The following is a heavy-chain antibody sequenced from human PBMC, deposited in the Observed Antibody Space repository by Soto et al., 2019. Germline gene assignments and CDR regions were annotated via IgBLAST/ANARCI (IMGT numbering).Heavy chain of an antibody. CDR1: GFTFSIYA. J-gene: IGHJ3*01. CDR3: AISSGYGGGVDV. D-gene: IGHD5-12*01. Sequence: EKQLVESGGALAQPGGSLRLSCVGSGFTFSIYALTWVRQAPGKGLEWVSLITNNGDTTFFGDSVKGRFSISRDNSKNPRYLQLEIFRGAEAAVDYCAISSGYGGGVDVCGQGTMVAVSS. CDR2: ITNNGDTT. V-gene: IGHV3-23*04.